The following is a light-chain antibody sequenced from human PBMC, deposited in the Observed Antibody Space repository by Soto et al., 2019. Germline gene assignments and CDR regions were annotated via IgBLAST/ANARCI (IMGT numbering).Light chain of an antibody. CDR3: QQYDNWPPLT. Sequence: EIVMTQSPATLSVSPGERATLSCRASQSVSSNLAWYQQKPGQAPRLLIYGASTRATGIPASFSGSGSGTEFTLPISSLQSEDFGVHDCQQYDNWPPLTFGCGTKVQSK. V-gene: IGKV3-15*01. CDR1: QSVSSN. J-gene: IGKJ4*01. CDR2: GAS.